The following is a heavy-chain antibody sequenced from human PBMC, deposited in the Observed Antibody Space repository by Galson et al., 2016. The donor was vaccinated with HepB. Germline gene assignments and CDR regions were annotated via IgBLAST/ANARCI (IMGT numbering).Heavy chain of an antibody. CDR2: IHSRTDGGTT. J-gene: IGHJ4*02. CDR3: KTRIDPFAGDR. V-gene: IGHV3-15*01. CDR1: GFTFNKVW. Sequence: SLRLSCAASGFTFNKVWMSWVRQAPGKGLEWVGRIHSRTDGGTTDYAAPVKGRFIISRDDLKNTLYLQMNSLKIEDTAVYYCKTRIDPFAGDRWGQGTRVTVSS. D-gene: IGHD3-16*01.